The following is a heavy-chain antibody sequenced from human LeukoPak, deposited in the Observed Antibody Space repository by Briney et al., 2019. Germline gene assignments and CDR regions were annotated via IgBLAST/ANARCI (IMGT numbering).Heavy chain of an antibody. CDR3: VIGYCSSTSCYKYYYYYGMDV. CDR1: GFTFSSYA. D-gene: IGHD2-2*02. V-gene: IGHV3-64D*06. CDR2: ISSNGGST. J-gene: IGHJ6*02. Sequence: PGRSLRLSCSASGFTFSSYAMHWVRQAPGKGLEYVSAISSNGGSTYYADSVKGRFTISRDNSKNTLYLQMSSLRAEDTAVYYCVIGYCSSTSCYKYYYYYGMDVWGQGTTVTVSS.